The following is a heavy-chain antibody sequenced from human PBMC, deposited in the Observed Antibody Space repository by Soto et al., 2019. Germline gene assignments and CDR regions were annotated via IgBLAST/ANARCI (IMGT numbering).Heavy chain of an antibody. CDR1: GFTVSSNY. CDR2: IYSGGST. V-gene: IGHV3-66*01. CDR3: ARDWATYSDYPYYRYGMDV. J-gene: IGHJ6*02. D-gene: IGHD4-17*01. Sequence: EVQLVESGGGLVQPGGSLRLSCAASGFTVSSNYMSWVRQAPGKGLEWVSVIYSGGSTYYADSVKGRFTISRDNSKNTLYLPMTSLIAEDTAVYYCARDWATYSDYPYYRYGMDVWGQGTTVTVSS.